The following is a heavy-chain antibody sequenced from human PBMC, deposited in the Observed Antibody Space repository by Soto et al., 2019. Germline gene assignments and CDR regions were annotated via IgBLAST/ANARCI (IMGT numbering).Heavy chain of an antibody. D-gene: IGHD3-22*01. CDR2: FDPEDGET. CDR1: GYTLTELS. J-gene: IGHJ6*02. Sequence: ASVKVSCKVSGYTLTELSMHWVRQAPGKGLEWMGGFDPEDGETIYAQKFQGRVTMTEDTSTDTAYMELSSLRSEDTAVYYCATGVLITHYYCGMDAWPQGRTVTVSS. CDR3: ATGVLITHYYCGMDA. V-gene: IGHV1-24*01.